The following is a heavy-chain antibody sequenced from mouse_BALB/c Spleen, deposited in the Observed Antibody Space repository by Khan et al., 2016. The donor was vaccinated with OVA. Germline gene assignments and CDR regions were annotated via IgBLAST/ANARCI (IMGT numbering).Heavy chain of an antibody. D-gene: IGHD1-1*01. CDR3: ASTGRIKY. V-gene: IGHV3-1*02. Sequence: EVQLLQSGPGLVKPSQSLSLSCTATGYTITSDYVRYWIRQPPGNKLEWMGYIPYSGSTNYNPSFKSRITITRDKSSNQFFLQLHSLTTEDPAIFYCASTGRIKYWGQGTTLTVSA. J-gene: IGHJ2*01. CDR1: GYTITSDYV. CDR2: IPYSGST.